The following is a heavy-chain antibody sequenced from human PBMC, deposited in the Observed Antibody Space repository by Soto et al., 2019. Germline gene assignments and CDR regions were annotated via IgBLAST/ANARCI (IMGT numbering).Heavy chain of an antibody. V-gene: IGHV4-31*03. Sequence: QVQLQESGPGLVKPSQTLSLTCTVSGGSISSGGYYWSWIRQHPGKGLEWIGYIYYSGSTYYNPSLKSRVTIAVDTSKNQFSLKLSSVTAADTAVYYCARADIVVVPAEQAVAFDIWGQGTMVTVSS. CDR3: ARADIVVVPAEQAVAFDI. CDR2: IYYSGST. D-gene: IGHD2-2*01. J-gene: IGHJ3*02. CDR1: GGSISSGGYY.